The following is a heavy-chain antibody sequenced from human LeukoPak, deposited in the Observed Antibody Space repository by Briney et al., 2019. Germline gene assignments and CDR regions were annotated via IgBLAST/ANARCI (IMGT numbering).Heavy chain of an antibody. Sequence: KPGESLKISCTGPGYSFTTYWIAWVRQMPGKGLEWMGIIYPGDSDTIYSPSFQGQVTISADKSISTAYLQWSSLKASDTAMYYCAGTQYSSSWSRFDFWGQGTLVTVSS. D-gene: IGHD6-13*01. J-gene: IGHJ4*02. V-gene: IGHV5-51*03. CDR2: IYPGDSDT. CDR3: AGTQYSSSWSRFDF. CDR1: GYSFTTYW.